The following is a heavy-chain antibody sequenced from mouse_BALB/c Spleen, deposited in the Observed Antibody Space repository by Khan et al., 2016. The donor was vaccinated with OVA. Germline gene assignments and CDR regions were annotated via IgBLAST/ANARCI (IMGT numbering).Heavy chain of an antibody. CDR3: ARGTCCAMDY. CDR1: GYTFTSYT. J-gene: IGHJ4*01. CDR2: INPSSGYT. D-gene: IGHD3-3*01. Sequence: QVQLKQSGAELARPGASVKMSCKASGYTFTSYTMHWVKQGPGQGLEWIGYINPSSGYTNYNQKFKDKATLTADKSSSTAYMQLSSLTSEDSAVYYCARGTCCAMDYWGRGSSVTVCS. V-gene: IGHV1-4*01.